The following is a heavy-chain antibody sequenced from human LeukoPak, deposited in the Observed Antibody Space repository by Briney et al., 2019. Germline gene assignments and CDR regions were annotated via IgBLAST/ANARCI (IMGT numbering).Heavy chain of an antibody. CDR3: ARGPPY. Sequence: GGSLRLSCVASGFTFGSYWMHWVRQAPGKGPVWVSRINYDGTSTTYADSVKGRFTVSRDNGKKTVSLQINSLRPDDTAVYYCARGPPYWGQGTLVTVSS. J-gene: IGHJ4*02. CDR2: INYDGTST. CDR1: GFTFGSYW. V-gene: IGHV3-74*03.